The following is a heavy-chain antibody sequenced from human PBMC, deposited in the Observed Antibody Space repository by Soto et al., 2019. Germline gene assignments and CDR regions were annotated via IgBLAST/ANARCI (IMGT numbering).Heavy chain of an antibody. D-gene: IGHD3-3*01. CDR3: AKTSYDFWSRYDY. J-gene: IGHJ4*02. Sequence: LXLSCVVSGFTFSRYAMSWFRQAPGKGLEWVSAISESGGATNYADSVKGRFTISRDNSKNTLYLQMTSLRADDTAVYYCAKTSYDFWSRYDYWGQGTLVTVS. CDR2: ISESGGAT. V-gene: IGHV3-23*01. CDR1: GFTFSRYA.